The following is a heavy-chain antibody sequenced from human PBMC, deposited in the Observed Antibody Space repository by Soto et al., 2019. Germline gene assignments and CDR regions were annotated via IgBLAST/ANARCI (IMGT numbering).Heavy chain of an antibody. CDR3: AKTTLMNYYDSSGFHDAFDI. V-gene: IGHV1-69*13. CDR1: GGTFSRYA. Sequence: SVKVSCKASGGTFSRYAISWVREAPGQGLEWMGGIIPMFGTANYALKFQGRVTITADESTTTAYMELSSLRSEDTAVYYCAKTTLMNYYDSSGFHDAFDIWGQGTMVTVSS. CDR2: IIPMFGTA. D-gene: IGHD3-22*01. J-gene: IGHJ3*02.